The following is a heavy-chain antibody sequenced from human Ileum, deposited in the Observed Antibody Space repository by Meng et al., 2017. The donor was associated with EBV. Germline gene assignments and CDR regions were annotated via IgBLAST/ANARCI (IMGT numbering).Heavy chain of an antibody. CDR2: INAGNGNT. D-gene: IGHD2-2*01. Sequence: VQLVPSGAEVKKPGASAKVSCKASGYSFTTYAMHWVRQAPGQRLEWMGWINAGNGNTKYSEKFQSRVTITRDTAASTAYMELSSLRSEDTAVYYCARTGCSSSSCYDYWGQGTLVTVSS. J-gene: IGHJ4*02. CDR3: ARTGCSSSSCYDY. CDR1: GYSFTTYA. V-gene: IGHV1-3*01.